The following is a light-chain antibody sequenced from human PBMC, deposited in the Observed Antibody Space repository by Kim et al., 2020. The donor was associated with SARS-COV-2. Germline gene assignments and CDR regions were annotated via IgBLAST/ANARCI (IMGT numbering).Light chain of an antibody. CDR3: QAWDSSTVV. CDR2: QHS. J-gene: IGLJ2*01. CDR1: KLGDKY. V-gene: IGLV3-1*01. Sequence: SYELTQPPSVSVSPGQTASITCSGDKLGDKYACWYQQKPGQSPVLVIYQHSKRPSGLPERFSGSNSGNTATLTISGTQAMDEADYYCQAWDSSTVVFGGGTQLTVL.